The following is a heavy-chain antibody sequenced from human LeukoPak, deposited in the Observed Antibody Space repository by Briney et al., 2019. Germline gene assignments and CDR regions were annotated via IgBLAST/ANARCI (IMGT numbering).Heavy chain of an antibody. CDR1: GFNFCSYW. CDR3: AKGSCGSYYGYFDY. D-gene: IGHD1-26*01. V-gene: IGHV3-30*18. Sequence: PGGSLRLSCAASGFNFCSYWMHWVRQAPGKGLEWVAVISCDGSANYYADSVKGRFTISRDNSMHALYLQMSSLRAEDTAVYYCAKGSCGSYYGYFDYWGQGTLVTVSS. J-gene: IGHJ4*02. CDR2: ISCDGSAN.